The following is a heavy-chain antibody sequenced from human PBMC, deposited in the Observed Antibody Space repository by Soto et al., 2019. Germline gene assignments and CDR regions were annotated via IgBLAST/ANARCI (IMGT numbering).Heavy chain of an antibody. CDR3: ARERVVPAAVAYYYYYYGMDV. CDR2: IWYDGSNK. CDR1: GFTFSSYG. D-gene: IGHD2-2*01. Sequence: QVQLVESGGGVVQPGRSLRLSCAASGFTFSSYGMHWVRQAPGKGLEWVAVIWYDGSNKYYADSVKGRFTISRDNSKNTLYLQMNSLRAEDTAVYYCARERVVPAAVAYYYYYYGMDVWGQGTTVTVSS. J-gene: IGHJ6*02. V-gene: IGHV3-33*01.